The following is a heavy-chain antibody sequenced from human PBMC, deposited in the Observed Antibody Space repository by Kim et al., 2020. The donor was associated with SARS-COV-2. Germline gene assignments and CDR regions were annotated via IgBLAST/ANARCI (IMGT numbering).Heavy chain of an antibody. V-gene: IGHV3-11*03. CDR3: ARLIWRIDYYFDF. CDR1: GFTFSDFY. CDR2: ISGRSSYT. Sequence: GGSLRLSCAASGFTFSDFYMGWIRQAPGKGLEWVSFISGRSSYTNYADSVKGRFTISRDSAKNSLSLQMNSLRAEDTAVYYCARLIWRIDYYFDFLGQGT. D-gene: IGHD3-16*01. J-gene: IGHJ4*02.